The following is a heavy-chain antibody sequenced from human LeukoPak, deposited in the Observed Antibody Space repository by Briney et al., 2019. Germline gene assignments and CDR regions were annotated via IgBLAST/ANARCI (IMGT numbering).Heavy chain of an antibody. J-gene: IGHJ4*02. CDR3: AMKYSSGPFDY. D-gene: IGHD6-19*01. V-gene: IGHV4-39*07. CDR1: GGSISSSSYY. CDR2: IYYSGIT. Sequence: SETLSLTCIVSGGSISSSSYYWGWIRQPPGKGLEWIGTIYYSGITYYNPSLKSRVTISVDTSKNQFSLKLTSVTAADTAVYYCAMKYSSGPFDYGGQGTLVTVSS.